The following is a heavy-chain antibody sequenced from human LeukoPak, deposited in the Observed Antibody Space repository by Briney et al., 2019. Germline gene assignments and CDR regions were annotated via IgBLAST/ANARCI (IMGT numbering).Heavy chain of an antibody. Sequence: SETLSLTCTVSGGSISSSSHYWGWIRQAPGKGLEWIGNIYYRGGTYYNPSLKSRVTMSVDTSKNQFSLKLSSVTAADTAVYYCGRRDYRGSYFDYWGQGTLVTVSS. V-gene: IGHV4-39*01. CDR2: IYYRGGT. CDR3: GRRDYRGSYFDY. J-gene: IGHJ4*02. CDR1: GGSISSSSHY. D-gene: IGHD1-26*01.